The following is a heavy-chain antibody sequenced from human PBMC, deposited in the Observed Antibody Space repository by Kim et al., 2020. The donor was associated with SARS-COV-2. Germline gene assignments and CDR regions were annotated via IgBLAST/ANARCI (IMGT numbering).Heavy chain of an antibody. CDR1: GFTFSSYA. J-gene: IGHJ6*02. D-gene: IGHD5-18*01. Sequence: GGSLRLSCAASGFTFSSYAMHWVRQAPGKGLEWVAVISYDGSNKYYADSVKGRFTISRDNSKNTLYLQMNSLRAEDTAVYYCARENRGYSYGYFLYYYYYGMDVWGQGTTVTVSS. CDR2: ISYDGSNK. V-gene: IGHV3-30-3*01. CDR3: ARENRGYSYGYFLYYYYYGMDV.